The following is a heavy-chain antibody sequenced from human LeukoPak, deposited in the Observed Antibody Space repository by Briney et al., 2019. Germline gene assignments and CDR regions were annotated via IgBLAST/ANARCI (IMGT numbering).Heavy chain of an antibody. Sequence: SETLSLTCTVFRGSITTYYWSWIRQPAGKGLEWIGNVYYSGSTTYNPSLKSRVSISVDMSKNQFSLKLRSVTAADTATYYCATDRQEGGSGSYWFDPWGQGTQVTVSS. J-gene: IGHJ5*02. D-gene: IGHD3-10*01. CDR1: RGSITTYY. CDR3: ATDRQEGGSGSYWFDP. CDR2: VYYSGST. V-gene: IGHV4-59*01.